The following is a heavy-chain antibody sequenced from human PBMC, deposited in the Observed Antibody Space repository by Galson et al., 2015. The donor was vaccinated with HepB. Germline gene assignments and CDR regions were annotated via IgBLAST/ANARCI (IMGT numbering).Heavy chain of an antibody. CDR3: ASLFGGIFYFDY. V-gene: IGHV1-69*13. CDR2: IIPISSTT. CDR1: GGTFRSHG. J-gene: IGHJ4*02. D-gene: IGHD4-23*01. Sequence: VKVSCKASGGTFRSHGTSWVRQAPGQGLEWVGGIIPISSTTKYARKFQGRLTITADESTKTVHMELSSLRSDDTAVYYCASLFGGIFYFDYWGQGTLVTVSS.